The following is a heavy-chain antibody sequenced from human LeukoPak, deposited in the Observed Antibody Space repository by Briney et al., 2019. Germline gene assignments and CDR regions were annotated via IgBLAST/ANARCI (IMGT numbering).Heavy chain of an antibody. V-gene: IGHV3-30*18. J-gene: IGHJ3*02. CDR2: ISYDGSNK. CDR3: AKGGSYGAFDI. D-gene: IGHD2-2*01. CDR1: GFTFSSYG. Sequence: GGSLRLSCAASGFTFSSYGMHWVRQAPGKGLEWVAVISYDGSNKYYADSVKGRFTISRDNSKNTLYLQMNSLRAEDTAVYYCAKGGSYGAFDIWGQGTMVTVSS.